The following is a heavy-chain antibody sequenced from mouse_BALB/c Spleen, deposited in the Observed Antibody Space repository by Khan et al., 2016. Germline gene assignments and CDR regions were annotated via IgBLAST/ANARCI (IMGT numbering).Heavy chain of an antibody. J-gene: IGHJ2*01. CDR1: GYIFTTYL. CDR2: INPSSGYT. D-gene: IGHD1-1*02. V-gene: IGHV1-4*02. CDR3: ARSRWDYFDY. Sequence: QVQLQQSAAELARPGASVKMSCKASGYIFTTYLMYWVKQRPGQGLEWIGHINPSSGYTEYNQKFKDKTTWTADKSSSTAYMQLSSLTSEDSAVYYCARSRWDYFDYWGQGTTLTVSS.